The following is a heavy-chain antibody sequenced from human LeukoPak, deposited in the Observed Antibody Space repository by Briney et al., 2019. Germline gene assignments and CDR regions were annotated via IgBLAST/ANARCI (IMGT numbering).Heavy chain of an antibody. CDR3: VRGYSFGPYGMDV. D-gene: IGHD2-15*01. V-gene: IGHV3-53*05. CDR2: IYIGGST. J-gene: IGHJ6*02. Sequence: PGGSLRLSCAASGFSVSSNYMNWVRQAPGKGLEWVSVIYIGGSTYYADSVKGRFTISRDNSKNTLFLQMNSLRAEDTAVYFCVRGYSFGPYGMDVWGQGTTVTVSS. CDR1: GFSVSSNY.